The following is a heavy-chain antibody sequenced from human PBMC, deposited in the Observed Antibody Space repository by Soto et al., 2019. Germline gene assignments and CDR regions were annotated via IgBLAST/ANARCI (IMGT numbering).Heavy chain of an antibody. CDR1: GYTFSSYR. CDR2: IHAYNGDT. CDR3: ARADYGDDDY. Sequence: QVQLVQSGAEVKKPGASVKVSCKASGYTFSSYRISWVRQAPGQGPEWMGWIHAYNGDTKYAQKFQDRLIMTTDTSTSTAYMELRSLTSDDTAVDYCARADYGDDDYWGQGTLVTVSS. D-gene: IGHD4-17*01. V-gene: IGHV1-18*01. J-gene: IGHJ4*02.